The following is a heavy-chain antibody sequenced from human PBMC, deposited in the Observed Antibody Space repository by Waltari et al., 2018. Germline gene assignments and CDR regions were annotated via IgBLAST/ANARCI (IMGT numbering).Heavy chain of an antibody. V-gene: IGHV4-4*02. CDR1: GASISPNYW. D-gene: IGHD2-15*01. CDR2: IHHSGRT. J-gene: IGHJ4*02. CDR3: AADRGNGLYFDY. Sequence: QVQLQESGPGLVKPSGTLSLTCVVSGASISPNYWWSWVRQSPGKGLEWIGQIHHSGRTYSTPSLQSRFSVSLDKSKNQFSRSLYFVSDADTAVYYCAADRGNGLYFDYWGQGTLVTVSS.